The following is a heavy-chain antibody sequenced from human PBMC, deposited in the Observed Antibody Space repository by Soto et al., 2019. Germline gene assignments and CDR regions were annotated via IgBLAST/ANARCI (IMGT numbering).Heavy chain of an antibody. CDR1: GLTFSSYA. J-gene: IGHJ4*02. CDR2: ISGSGGST. Sequence: EVQLLECGGGVVQPGGSLRLSCAASGLTFSSYAMSWVRQAPGKGLEWVSAISGSGGSTYYADSVKGRFTISRDNSKNTLNLQMNSLRAEDTAVYYCAKDQSPATFDYWGQITLVTVSS. V-gene: IGHV3-23*01. CDR3: AKDQSPATFDY.